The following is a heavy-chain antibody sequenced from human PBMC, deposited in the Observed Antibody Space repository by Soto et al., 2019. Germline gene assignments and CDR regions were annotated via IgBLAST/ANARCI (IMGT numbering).Heavy chain of an antibody. CDR3: ARDTHAGFTHYFDP. CDR2: TSYTWNT. D-gene: IGHD1-26*01. V-gene: IGHV4-59*01. CDR1: GGSITSYH. J-gene: IGHJ5*02. Sequence: PSETLSLTCIVSGGSITSYHWSWIRQCPEKGLERIAYTSYTWNTNYNPSLPNRVAISMYTSKNQLSLNLTSMTAADTAVYYCARDTHAGFTHYFDPWGQGALVTV.